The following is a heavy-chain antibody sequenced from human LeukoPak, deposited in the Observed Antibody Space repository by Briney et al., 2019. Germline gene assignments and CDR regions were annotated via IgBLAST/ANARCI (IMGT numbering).Heavy chain of an antibody. J-gene: IGHJ3*02. Sequence: SETLSLTCTVSGGSISSSSYYWGWIRQPPGKGLEWIGSIYYSGSTYYDPSPKSRVTISVDTSKNQFSLKLTSVTAADTAVYYCARNVPSPSHHFDIWGQGTMVTVSS. V-gene: IGHV4-39*01. CDR2: IYYSGST. D-gene: IGHD1-1*01. CDR3: ARNVPSPSHHFDI. CDR1: GGSISSSSYY.